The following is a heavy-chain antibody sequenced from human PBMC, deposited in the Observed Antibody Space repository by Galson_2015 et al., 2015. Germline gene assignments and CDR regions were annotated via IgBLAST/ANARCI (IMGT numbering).Heavy chain of an antibody. CDR3: ARYRRLRFLEWPKGNWFDP. D-gene: IGHD3-3*01. J-gene: IGHJ5*02. CDR1: GGSFSGYY. CDR2: INHSGST. V-gene: IGHV4-34*01. Sequence: SETLSLTCAVYGGSFSGYYWSWIRQPPGKGLEWIGEINHSGSTNYNPSLKSRVTISVDTSKNQFSLKLSSVTAADTAVYYCARYRRLRFLEWPKGNWFDPWGQGTLVTVSS.